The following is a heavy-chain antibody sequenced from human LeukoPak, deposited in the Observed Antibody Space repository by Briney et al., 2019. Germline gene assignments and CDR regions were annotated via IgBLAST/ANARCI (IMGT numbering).Heavy chain of an antibody. CDR1: GGSISSSSYY. Sequence: SETLSLTCTVSGGSISSSSYYWGWIRQPPGKGLEWIGSIYYSGSTYYNPSLKSRVTISVDTSKNQFSLKLSSVTAADTAVYYCARRRSGWYLNAFDIWGQGTMVTVSS. V-gene: IGHV4-39*01. CDR2: IYYSGST. D-gene: IGHD6-19*01. CDR3: ARRRSGWYLNAFDI. J-gene: IGHJ3*02.